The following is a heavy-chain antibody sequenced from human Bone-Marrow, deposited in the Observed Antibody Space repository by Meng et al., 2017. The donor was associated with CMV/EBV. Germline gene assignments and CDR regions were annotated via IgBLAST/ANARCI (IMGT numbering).Heavy chain of an antibody. V-gene: IGHV4-34*01. CDR3: ATVGLGMNWFDP. CDR1: GGSFSGYY. Sequence: VRIPQWGAGMLKPPEPLSPTCAVYGGSFSGYYWRWLRQPPGKGLEWIAEINHSGNTNYNPSLKSRVTISVDTSKNQFSLKLSSVTAADTAVYYCATVGLGMNWFDPWGQGTLVTVSS. J-gene: IGHJ5*02. CDR2: INHSGNT.